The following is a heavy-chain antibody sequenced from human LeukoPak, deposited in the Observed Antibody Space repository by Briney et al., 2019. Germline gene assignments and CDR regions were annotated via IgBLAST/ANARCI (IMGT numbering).Heavy chain of an antibody. CDR1: GFTFSSYA. D-gene: IGHD5-12*01. Sequence: GGSLRLSCAASGFTFSSYAMSWVRQAPGKGLEWVSAISGSGGSTYYADSVKGRFTISRDNSKNTLYLQMNSLRAEDTAVYYCAKDVVSGYDPWSVDYWGQGTLVTVSS. CDR3: AKDVVSGYDPWSVDY. CDR2: ISGSGGST. V-gene: IGHV3-23*01. J-gene: IGHJ4*02.